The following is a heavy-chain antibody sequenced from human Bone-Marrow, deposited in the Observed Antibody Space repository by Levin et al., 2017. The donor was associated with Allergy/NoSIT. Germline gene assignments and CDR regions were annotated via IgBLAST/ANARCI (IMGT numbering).Heavy chain of an antibody. CDR2: FDPEEGEL. Sequence: GESLKISCKVSGHTLTELSIHWVRQAPGKGLEWMGGFDPEEGELTYAQKFQGRVTMTEDSSTDTAYMELSSLRSDDTAVYYCATEYCSGGLCYFSDFWGQGTLVTVSS. D-gene: IGHD2-8*02. J-gene: IGHJ4*02. V-gene: IGHV1-24*01. CDR1: GHTLTELS. CDR3: ATEYCSGGLCYFSDF.